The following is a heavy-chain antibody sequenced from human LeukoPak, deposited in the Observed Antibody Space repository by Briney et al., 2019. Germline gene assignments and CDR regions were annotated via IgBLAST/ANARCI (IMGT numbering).Heavy chain of an antibody. CDR1: GFSFSSYW. J-gene: IGHJ4*02. V-gene: IGHV3-74*01. D-gene: IGHD3-22*01. Sequence: GGSLRVSCAASGFSFSSYWMHWVRQAPGKRLVWVSRINSDGSSTSYADSVKGRFTISRDNAKNTLYLQMNSLRAEDTAVYYCAGDSSGYYSWSGFSDYWGQGTLVTVSS. CDR2: INSDGSST. CDR3: AGDSSGYYSWSGFSDY.